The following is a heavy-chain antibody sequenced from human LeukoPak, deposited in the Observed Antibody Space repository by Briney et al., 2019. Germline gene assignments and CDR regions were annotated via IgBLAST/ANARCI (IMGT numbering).Heavy chain of an antibody. V-gene: IGHV3-7*03. CDR2: IKQDGSEK. Sequence: GGSLRLSCSASGFTLTWHVMHWVRQAPGKGVEWVANIKQDGSEKSYVDSVKGRFTISRDNTKNSLYLQMSSLRVDDTAVYYCARGSGHDRVYYYGMDVWGQGTTVIVSS. J-gene: IGHJ6*02. CDR1: GFTLTWHV. D-gene: IGHD5-12*01. CDR3: ARGSGHDRVYYYGMDV.